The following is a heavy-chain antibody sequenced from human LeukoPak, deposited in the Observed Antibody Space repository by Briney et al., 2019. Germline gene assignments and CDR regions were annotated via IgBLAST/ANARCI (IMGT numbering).Heavy chain of an antibody. Sequence: GASVKVSCKASGYTFTSYDINWVRQATGQGLEWMGWMNPNTGNIGSAQRFQGRVTMTRDTSISTAYTELSSLRSEDTAVYYCARGPLVRLPSSFDPWGQGTLVTVSS. J-gene: IGHJ5*02. D-gene: IGHD3-16*02. CDR1: GYTFTSYD. CDR3: ARGPLVRLPSSFDP. CDR2: MNPNTGNI. V-gene: IGHV1-8*01.